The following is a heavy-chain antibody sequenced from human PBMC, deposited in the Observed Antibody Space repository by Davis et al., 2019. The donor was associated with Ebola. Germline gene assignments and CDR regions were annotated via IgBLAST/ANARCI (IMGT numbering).Heavy chain of an antibody. CDR2: INHSGST. CDR1: GGSFSGYY. Sequence: MPSETLSLTCAVYGGSFSGYYWSWIRQPPGKGLEWIGEINHSGSTNYNPSLKSRVTISVDTSKNQFSLKLSSVTAADTAVYYCARGRTWRDWDLYYYYYYGMDVWGQGTTVTVSS. CDR3: ARGRTWRDWDLYYYYYYGMDV. V-gene: IGHV4-34*01. D-gene: IGHD3-16*01. J-gene: IGHJ6*02.